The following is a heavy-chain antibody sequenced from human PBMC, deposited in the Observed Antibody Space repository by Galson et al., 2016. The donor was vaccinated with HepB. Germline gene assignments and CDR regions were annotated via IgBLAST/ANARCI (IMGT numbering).Heavy chain of an antibody. CDR1: GYRFSDYW. V-gene: IGHV5-51*01. CDR2: IFPGDSDT. D-gene: IGHD2-15*01. CDR3: ARRPIVLGDGFDV. Sequence: QSGAEVKEPGDSLKISCKGSGYRFSDYWIAWVRQMPGKGLEWMGLIFPGDSDTTYSPSFQGQVTMSVDESSSTALLQWSSLKASDTATYFCARRPIVLGDGFDVWGQGTTVTVSS. J-gene: IGHJ3*01.